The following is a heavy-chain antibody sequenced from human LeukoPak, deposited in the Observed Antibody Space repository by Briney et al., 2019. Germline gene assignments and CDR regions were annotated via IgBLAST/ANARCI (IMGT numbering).Heavy chain of an antibody. D-gene: IGHD6-6*01. CDR3: AGEAARFFGPTFDY. Sequence: SETLSLTCTVSGGSISSYYWSWIRQPAGKGLEWIGRIYTSGSTNYNPSLKSRITISVDTSKNQFSLKLSSVTAADTAVYYCAGEAARFFGPTFDYWGQGTLVTVSS. J-gene: IGHJ4*02. CDR1: GGSISSYY. V-gene: IGHV4-4*07. CDR2: IYTSGST.